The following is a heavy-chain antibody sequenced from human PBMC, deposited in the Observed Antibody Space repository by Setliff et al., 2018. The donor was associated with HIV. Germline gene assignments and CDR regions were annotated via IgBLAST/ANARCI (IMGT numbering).Heavy chain of an antibody. V-gene: IGHV1-2*02. CDR1: GYTFAGYY. D-gene: IGHD6-13*01. CDR3: ARGSGYTRSWVPGGS. CDR2: INPNSGGT. J-gene: IGHJ3*01. Sequence: ASVKVSCKASGYTFAGYYMHWVRQAPGQGLEWMGWINPNSGGTNYAQKFQGRVTMTRDTSISTAYMELSRVKSDDTAVYYCARGSGYTRSWVPGGSWGQGAMVTVSS.